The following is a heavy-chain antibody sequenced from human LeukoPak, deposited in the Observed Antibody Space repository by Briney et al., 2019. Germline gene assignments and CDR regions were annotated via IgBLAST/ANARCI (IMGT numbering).Heavy chain of an antibody. D-gene: IGHD5-24*01. J-gene: IGHJ4*02. CDR3: AKDDAWLQYGN. V-gene: IGHV3-23*01. CDR1: GFTFISYS. Sequence: HPGGSLRLSCAASGFTFISYSMNWVRQAPGKGLEWVSGISPNGVITYYADSVKGRFTISRDNSKGTVYLQMNSLRPEDTAVYYCAKDDAWLQYGNWGRGTLVTVSS. CDR2: ISPNGVIT.